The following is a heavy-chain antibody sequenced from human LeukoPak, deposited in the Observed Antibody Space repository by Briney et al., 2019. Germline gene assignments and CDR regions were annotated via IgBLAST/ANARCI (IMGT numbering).Heavy chain of an antibody. Sequence: PSETLSLTCTVSGGSISNSGYYWGCIRQPPGKGLELIGSIYYSGSTYYNPSLKSRVTISVDTSKNQISLKMTSVTAADTAVYYCARAPFNYYQAFDPWGQGTLVTVSS. J-gene: IGHJ5*02. CDR2: IYYSGST. CDR3: ARAPFNYYQAFDP. D-gene: IGHD4-11*01. V-gene: IGHV4-39*01. CDR1: GGSISNSGYY.